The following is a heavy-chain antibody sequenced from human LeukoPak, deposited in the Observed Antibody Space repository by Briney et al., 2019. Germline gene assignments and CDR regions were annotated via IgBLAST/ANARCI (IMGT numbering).Heavy chain of an antibody. CDR2: IWYDGSNK. CDR1: GFTFSSYG. Sequence: GGSLRLSCAASGFTFSSYGMHWVRQAPGKGLEWVAVIWYDGSNKYYADSVKGRFTISRDNSKNTLYLQMNSLRAEDTAVYYCARDPLNCYDSSGYYARGAFDIWGQGTMVTVSS. J-gene: IGHJ3*02. CDR3: ARDPLNCYDSSGYYARGAFDI. D-gene: IGHD3-22*01. V-gene: IGHV3-33*01.